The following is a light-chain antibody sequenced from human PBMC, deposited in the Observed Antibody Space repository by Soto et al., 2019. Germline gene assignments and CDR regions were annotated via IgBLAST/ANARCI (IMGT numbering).Light chain of an antibody. CDR1: QSLNSW. Sequence: DNQISQSPSTLSASEGDRVTITCRASQSLNSWLAWYQQKPGKAPKLLIYDASSLESGVPSRFSGSASGTEFTLTISSLQPDDSATYYCQQYHSYSPWTFGQGTKVDIK. CDR2: DAS. V-gene: IGKV1-5*01. CDR3: QQYHSYSPWT. J-gene: IGKJ1*01.